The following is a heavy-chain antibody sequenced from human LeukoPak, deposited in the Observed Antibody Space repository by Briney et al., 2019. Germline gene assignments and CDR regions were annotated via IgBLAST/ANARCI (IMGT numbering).Heavy chain of an antibody. V-gene: IGHV3-21*01. CDR3: ARVTMVRGVPH. D-gene: IGHD3-10*01. CDR2: ISSSSSYI. J-gene: IGHJ4*02. CDR1: GFTFSSYS. Sequence: GGSLRLSCAASGFTFSSYSMNWVRQAPGKGLEWVSSISSSSSYIYYADSVKGRFTISRDNAKNSLYLQMNSLRAEDTAVYYCARVTMVRGVPHWGQGTLVTVSS.